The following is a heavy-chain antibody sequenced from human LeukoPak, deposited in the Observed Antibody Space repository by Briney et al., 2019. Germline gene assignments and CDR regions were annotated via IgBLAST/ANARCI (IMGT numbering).Heavy chain of an antibody. J-gene: IGHJ4*02. CDR3: ARGVEMATKLTPRWYYFDY. V-gene: IGHV1-69*04. CDR1: GGTFSSYA. D-gene: IGHD5-24*01. Sequence: ASVKVSCKASGGTFSSYAISWVRQAPGQGLEWMGRIIPILGIANYAQEFQGRVTITADKSTSTAYMELSSLRSEDTAVYYCARGVEMATKLTPRWYYFDYWGQGTLVTVSS. CDR2: IIPILGIA.